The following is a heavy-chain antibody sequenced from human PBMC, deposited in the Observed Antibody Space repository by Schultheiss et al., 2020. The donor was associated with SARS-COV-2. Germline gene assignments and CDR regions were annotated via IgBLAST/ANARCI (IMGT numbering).Heavy chain of an antibody. V-gene: IGHV4-59*01. Sequence: SETLSLTCTVSGGSISSYYWSWIRQPPGKGLEWIGEINHSGSTNYNPSLKSRVTISVDTSKNQFSLKLSSVTAADTAVYYCARGGITIFRWFDPWGQGTLVTVSS. J-gene: IGHJ5*02. CDR3: ARGGITIFRWFDP. CDR2: INHSGST. D-gene: IGHD3-3*01. CDR1: GGSISSYY.